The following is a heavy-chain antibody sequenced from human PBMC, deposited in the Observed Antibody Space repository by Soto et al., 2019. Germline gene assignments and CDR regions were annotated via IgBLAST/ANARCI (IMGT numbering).Heavy chain of an antibody. CDR2: LYWNDDK. CDR1: GFSLSTSGVG. CDR3: VSWSFPNWFDP. Sequence: QITLKESGPTLVKPTQTLTLTCTFSGFSLSTSGVGVGWIRQPPGKALEWLALLYWNDDKRYSPSLKSRLTITKDTSKNQVVITMSNMDPVDTAKYYCVSWSFPNWFDPWGQGALVTVSS. V-gene: IGHV2-5*01. J-gene: IGHJ5*02. D-gene: IGHD3-10*01.